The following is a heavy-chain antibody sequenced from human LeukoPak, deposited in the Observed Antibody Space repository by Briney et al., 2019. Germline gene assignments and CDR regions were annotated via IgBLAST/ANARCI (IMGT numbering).Heavy chain of an antibody. V-gene: IGHV4-4*07. J-gene: IGHJ6*03. D-gene: IGHD3-22*01. CDR3: ARDTYYYDSSGYYPPGYYYYYMDV. CDR2: IYTSGST. Sequence: PSETLSLTCTVSGGSISSYYWSWIRQPAGKGLEWIGRIYTSGSTNYNPSLKSRVTMSVDTSKNQFSLKLSSVTAADTAVYYCARDTYYYDSSGYYPPGYYYYYMDVWGKGTTVTISS. CDR1: GGSISSYY.